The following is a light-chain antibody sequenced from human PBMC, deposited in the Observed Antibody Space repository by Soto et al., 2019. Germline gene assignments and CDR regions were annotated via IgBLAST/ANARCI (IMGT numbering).Light chain of an antibody. Sequence: EIVLTQSTATLSLSPGERATLSCSSSQSVSSYLAWYQQKPGQAPRLLIYDASNKATGIPARFSGSGSGTDFTLTISILEPEDVAVFYCQQCSNWPPYPFGQGTKLDIK. CDR1: QSVSSY. J-gene: IGKJ2*01. CDR2: DAS. V-gene: IGKV3-11*01. CDR3: QQCSNWPPYP.